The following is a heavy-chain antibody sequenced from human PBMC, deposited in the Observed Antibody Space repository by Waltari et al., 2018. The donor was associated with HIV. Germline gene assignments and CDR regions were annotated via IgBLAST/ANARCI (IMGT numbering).Heavy chain of an antibody. CDR1: GFSFSTYM. J-gene: IGHJ3*02. CDR2: ISSGSDVM. V-gene: IGHV3-48*02. D-gene: IGHD2-15*01. CDR3: ATVVDGAFDT. Sequence: EVQLVESGGDLVHPGGSLRLSCVASGFSFSTYMMNWVRQAPGKGLEWVSYISSGSDVMSYAESVKGRFSIFRDNVKNSLYLQMNSLRDEDTAVYYCATVVDGAFDTWGLGTLVTVSS.